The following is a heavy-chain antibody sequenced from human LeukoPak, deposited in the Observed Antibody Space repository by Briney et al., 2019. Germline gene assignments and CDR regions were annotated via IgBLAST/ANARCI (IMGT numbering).Heavy chain of an antibody. V-gene: IGHV3-73*01. D-gene: IGHD6-13*01. CDR3: AKGGEVSSWYKRLKLYFDY. Sequence: GGSLRLSCAASGFTFSGSAMHWVRQASGKGLEWVGRIRSKVNSYATAYAASVKGRFTISRDDSKNTAYLQMNSLKTEDTAVYYCAKGGEVSSWYKRLKLYFDYWSQGTLVTVSS. J-gene: IGHJ4*02. CDR2: IRSKVNSYAT. CDR1: GFTFSGSA.